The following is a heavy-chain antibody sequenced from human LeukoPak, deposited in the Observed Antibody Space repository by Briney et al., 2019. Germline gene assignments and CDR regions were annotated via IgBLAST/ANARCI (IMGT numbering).Heavy chain of an antibody. D-gene: IGHD2-2*01. J-gene: IGHJ5*02. CDR1: GFTFSSYA. Sequence: GGSLGLSCAASGFTFSSYAMHWVRQAPGKGLEWVAVISYDGSNKYYADSVKGRFTISRDNSKNTLYLQMNSLRAEDTAVYYCARPYCSSTSCYRDWFDPWGQGTLVTVSS. V-gene: IGHV3-30*04. CDR3: ARPYCSSTSCYRDWFDP. CDR2: ISYDGSNK.